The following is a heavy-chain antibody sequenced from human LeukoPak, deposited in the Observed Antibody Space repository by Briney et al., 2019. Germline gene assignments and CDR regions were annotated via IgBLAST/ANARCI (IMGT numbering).Heavy chain of an antibody. CDR1: GGSISSGSYY. Sequence: SETLSLTCTVPGGSISSGSYYWSWIRQPAGKGLEWIGRIYTSGSTNYNPSLKSRVTISVDTSKNQFSLKLSSVTAADTAVYYCARLCSSTSCYYSDAFDIWGQGTMVTVSS. J-gene: IGHJ3*02. V-gene: IGHV4-61*02. CDR3: ARLCSSTSCYYSDAFDI. CDR2: IYTSGST. D-gene: IGHD2-2*01.